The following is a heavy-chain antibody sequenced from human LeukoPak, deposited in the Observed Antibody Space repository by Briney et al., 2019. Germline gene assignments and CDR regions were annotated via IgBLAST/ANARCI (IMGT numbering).Heavy chain of an antibody. V-gene: IGHV4-30-2*01. CDR3: ARGNSGSFNYYYYSMDV. CDR1: GGSISSGGYS. D-gene: IGHD1-26*01. Sequence: SETLSLTCAVSGGSISSGGYSWSWIRQPPGKGLEWIGYIYPSGSTYYNPSLKSRVTISVDTSKNQFSLKLSSVTAADTAVYYCARGNSGSFNYYYYSMDVWGQGTTVTVSS. J-gene: IGHJ6*02. CDR2: IYPSGST.